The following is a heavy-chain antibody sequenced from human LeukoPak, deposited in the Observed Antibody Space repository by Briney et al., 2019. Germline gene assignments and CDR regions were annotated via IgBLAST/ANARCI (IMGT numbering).Heavy chain of an antibody. V-gene: IGHV3-30*02. J-gene: IGHJ6*03. CDR2: IQYDRTNE. D-gene: IGHD2-8*01. CDR3: AKDRCSNGIGCYYYYMEV. CDR1: GFTFSRYS. Sequence: GGSLRLSCAASGFTFSRYSMHWVRQAPGKGLEWVAYIQYDRTNEQYAHSVKGRFRISRDNSNNILYLQMNSLRTEDTAVYYCAKDRCSNGIGCYYYYMEVWGEGTTVTISS.